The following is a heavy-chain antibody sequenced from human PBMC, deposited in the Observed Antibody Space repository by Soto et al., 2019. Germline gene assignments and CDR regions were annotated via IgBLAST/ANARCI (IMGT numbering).Heavy chain of an antibody. V-gene: IGHV3-53*01. D-gene: IGHD2-21*02. Sequence: GGSLRLSCAASGFNVNGDYINWVRQTPGKGLEWVASIYSGETTYYADSVRGRFTISSDKSKNTLYLQLSSLRIEDTAVYYCTRDGRGLGRLSLFEYWGQGVLVIVSS. CDR1: GFNVNGDY. J-gene: IGHJ4*02. CDR3: TRDGRGLGRLSLFEY. CDR2: IYSGETT.